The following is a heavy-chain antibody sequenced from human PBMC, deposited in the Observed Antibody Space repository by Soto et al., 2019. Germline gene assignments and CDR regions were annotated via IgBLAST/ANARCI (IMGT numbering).Heavy chain of an antibody. CDR3: ARDGTRAYYDFWSGYPRWFDP. D-gene: IGHD3-3*01. V-gene: IGHV4-34*01. CDR2: INHSGST. Sequence: SETLSLTCAVYGGSFSGYYWSWIRQPPGKGLEWIGEINHSGSTNYNPSLKSRVTISVDTSKNQFSLKLSSVTAADTAAYYCARDGTRAYYDFWSGYPRWFDPWGQGTLVTVSS. CDR1: GGSFSGYY. J-gene: IGHJ5*02.